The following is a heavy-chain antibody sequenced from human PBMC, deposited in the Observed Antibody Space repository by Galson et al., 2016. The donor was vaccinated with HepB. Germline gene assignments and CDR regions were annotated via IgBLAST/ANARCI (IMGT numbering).Heavy chain of an antibody. CDR2: ISYDGKSE. Sequence: SLRLSCAASGFTFSTYGMHWVRQAPGKGLEWVALISYDGKSESYADSVKGRVTISRDNSKNTLYLQMNSLRAEDTAVYYCVKTQGYSTGWYGMDVWGQGTTVTVSS. D-gene: IGHD6-19*01. CDR3: VKTQGYSTGWYGMDV. J-gene: IGHJ6*02. CDR1: GFTFSTYG. V-gene: IGHV3-30*18.